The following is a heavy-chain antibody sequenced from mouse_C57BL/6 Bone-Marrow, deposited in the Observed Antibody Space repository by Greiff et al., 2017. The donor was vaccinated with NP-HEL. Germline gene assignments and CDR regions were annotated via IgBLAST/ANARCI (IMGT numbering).Heavy chain of an antibody. Sequence: VQRVESGPGLVQPSQSLSITCTVSGFSLTSYGVHWVRQSPGKGLEWLGVIWSGGSTDYNAAFISRLSISKDNSKSQVFFKMNSLQADDTAIYYCARKGPHWYFDVWGTGTTVTVSS. J-gene: IGHJ1*03. CDR2: IWSGGST. V-gene: IGHV2-2*01. CDR3: ARKGPHWYFDV. CDR1: GFSLTSYG.